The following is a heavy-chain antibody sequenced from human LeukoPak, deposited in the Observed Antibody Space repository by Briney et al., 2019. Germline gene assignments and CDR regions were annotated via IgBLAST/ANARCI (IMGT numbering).Heavy chain of an antibody. D-gene: IGHD6-13*01. J-gene: IGHJ6*02. CDR1: GGSVSSGSYY. CDR2: IYYSGST. V-gene: IGHV4-61*01. Sequence: SETLSLTCTVSGGSVSSGSYYWSWIRQPPGKGLEWIGYIYYSGSTNYNPSLKSRVTISVDTSKNQLSLKVTSVTAADTAVYYCARQSGEYSSKYGMDVWGQGTTVTVSS. CDR3: ARQSGEYSSKYGMDV.